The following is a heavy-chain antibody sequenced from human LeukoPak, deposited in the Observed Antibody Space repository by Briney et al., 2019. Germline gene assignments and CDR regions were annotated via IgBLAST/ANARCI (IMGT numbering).Heavy chain of an antibody. D-gene: IGHD1-26*01. J-gene: IGHJ4*02. CDR2: IKQDGSEK. V-gene: IGHV3-7*01. CDR3: ARYSGSYSSPRDY. Sequence: GGSLRLSCAASGFTFSSYWMSWVRQAPGKGLEWVANIKQDGSEKYYVDSVKGRFTISRDNAKNTLYLQMNSLRAEDTAVYYCARYSGSYSSPRDYWGQGTLVTVSS. CDR1: GFTFSSYW.